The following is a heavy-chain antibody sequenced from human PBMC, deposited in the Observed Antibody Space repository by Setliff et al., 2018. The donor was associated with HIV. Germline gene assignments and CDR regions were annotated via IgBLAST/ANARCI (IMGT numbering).Heavy chain of an antibody. CDR3: ARDRHYDTWTGFPYFDY. Sequence: PGGSLRLSCAASESTFYAMHWVRQAPGKGLEWLAVISYDGTSKYYADSVKGRFTIARDNSKSTQYLQMNSLRTEDTAVYYCARDRHYDTWTGFPYFDYWGQGTLVTVSS. V-gene: IGHV3-30*04. D-gene: IGHD3-9*01. CDR1: ESTFYA. J-gene: IGHJ4*02. CDR2: ISYDGTSK.